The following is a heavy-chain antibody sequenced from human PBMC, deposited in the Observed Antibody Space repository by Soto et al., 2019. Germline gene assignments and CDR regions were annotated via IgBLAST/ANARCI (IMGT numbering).Heavy chain of an antibody. Sequence: LSLTCTVSGGSIHDYYWVRIRQPPGKGLEWIGSIFYTGSTDYNPSLKSRVTLSLATSKNQFSLNLSPVTAADTAVYYCARVNRGAFDHWGQGALVTVSS. V-gene: IGHV4-59*01. CDR2: IFYTGST. J-gene: IGHJ4*02. CDR3: ARVNRGAFDH. CDR1: GGSIHDYY.